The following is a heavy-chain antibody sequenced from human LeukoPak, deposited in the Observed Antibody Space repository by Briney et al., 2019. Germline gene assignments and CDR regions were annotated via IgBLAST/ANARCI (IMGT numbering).Heavy chain of an antibody. Sequence: SETLSLTCTVSGGSISTTNWWTWVRQPPGKGLEWIGEIHYGGSATYNPSLNSRVSISLDKSKNQFSLKLRSVTAADTAVYYCARDRSSYSSGWYKGAYYFDYWGQGTLVTVSS. D-gene: IGHD6-19*01. CDR2: IHYGGSA. V-gene: IGHV4-4*02. CDR1: GGSISTTNW. J-gene: IGHJ4*02. CDR3: ARDRSSYSSGWYKGAYYFDY.